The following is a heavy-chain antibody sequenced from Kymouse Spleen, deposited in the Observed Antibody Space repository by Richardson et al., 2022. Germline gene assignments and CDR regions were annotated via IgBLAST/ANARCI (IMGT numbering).Heavy chain of an antibody. J-gene: IGHJ6*02. CDR2: ISGSGGST. D-gene: IGHD3-10*01. V-gene: IGHV3-23*04. Sequence: EVQLVESGGGLVQPGGSLRLSCAASGFTFSSYAMSWVRQAPGKGLEWVSAISGSGGSTYYADSVKGRFTISRDNSKNTLYLQMNSLRAEDTAVYYCAKGGYYYGSGSYYYYYGMDVWGQGTTVTVSS. CDR3: AKGGYYYGSGSYYYYYGMDV. CDR1: GFTFSSYA.